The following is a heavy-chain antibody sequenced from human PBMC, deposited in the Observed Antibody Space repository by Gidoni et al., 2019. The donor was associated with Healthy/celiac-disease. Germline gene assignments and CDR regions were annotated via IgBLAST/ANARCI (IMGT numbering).Heavy chain of an antibody. V-gene: IGHV1-2*02. Sequence: QVQLVQSGAEVKKPGASVKVSCKASGYTFTGYYMHWVRQAPGQGLEWMGWINPNSGGTNYAQKFQGRVTMTRDTSISTAYMELSRLRSDDTAVYYCARVQSRYQLLMYYGMDVWGQGTTVTVSS. CDR2: INPNSGGT. CDR3: ARVQSRYQLLMYYGMDV. D-gene: IGHD2-2*01. J-gene: IGHJ6*02. CDR1: GYTFTGYY.